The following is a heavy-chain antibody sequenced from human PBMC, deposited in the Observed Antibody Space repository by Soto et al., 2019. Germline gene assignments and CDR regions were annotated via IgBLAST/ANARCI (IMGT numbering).Heavy chain of an antibody. V-gene: IGHV4-59*01. Sequence: SETLSLTCTVSGGSISSYYWSWIRQPPGKGLEWIGYIYYSGSTNYNPSLKSRVTISVDTSKNQFSLKLSSVTAADTAVYYCARETPYDYGGNWFDPWGQGTLVTVSS. CDR3: ARETPYDYGGNWFDP. CDR1: GGSISSYY. CDR2: IYYSGST. J-gene: IGHJ5*02. D-gene: IGHD4-17*01.